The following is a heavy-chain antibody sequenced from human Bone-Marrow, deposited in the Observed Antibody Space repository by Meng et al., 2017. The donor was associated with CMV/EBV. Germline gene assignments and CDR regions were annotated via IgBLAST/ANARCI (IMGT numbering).Heavy chain of an antibody. Sequence: GESLKISCAASGFTFSSYGMHWVRQAPGKGLEWVAFIRYDGSNKYYADSVKGRFTISRDNSKNTLYLQMNSLRAEDTAVYYCARTMIVVWGQGTLVTVSS. J-gene: IGHJ4*02. CDR2: IRYDGSNK. CDR1: GFTFSSYG. CDR3: ARTMIVV. D-gene: IGHD3-22*01. V-gene: IGHV3-30*02.